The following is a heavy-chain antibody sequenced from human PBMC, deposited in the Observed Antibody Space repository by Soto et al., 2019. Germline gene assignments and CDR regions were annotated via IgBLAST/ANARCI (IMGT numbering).Heavy chain of an antibody. CDR1: GGSISSSSYY. CDR3: ARAVLTGTSPFDY. D-gene: IGHD2-2*01. Sequence: SETLSLTCTVSGGSISSSSYYWGWIRQPPGKGLEWIGSIYYSGSTNYNPSLKSRVTISVDTSKNQFSLKLSSVTAADTAVYYCARAVLTGTSPFDYWGQGTLVTVSS. V-gene: IGHV4-39*07. CDR2: IYYSGST. J-gene: IGHJ4*02.